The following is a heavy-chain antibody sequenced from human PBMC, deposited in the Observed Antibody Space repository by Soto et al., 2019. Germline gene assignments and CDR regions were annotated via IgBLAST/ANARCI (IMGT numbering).Heavy chain of an antibody. CDR3: ARDGGSGSRPADY. D-gene: IGHD1-26*01. CDR1: GFTFSSYG. Sequence: QVQLVESGGGVVQPGRSLRLSCAASGFTFSSYGMHWVRQAPGKGLEWVAVIWYDGSNKYYADSVKGRFTISRDNSKNTLYLQMNSLRAEDTAVYYCARDGGSGSRPADYWGQGTLVTVSS. V-gene: IGHV3-33*01. CDR2: IWYDGSNK. J-gene: IGHJ4*02.